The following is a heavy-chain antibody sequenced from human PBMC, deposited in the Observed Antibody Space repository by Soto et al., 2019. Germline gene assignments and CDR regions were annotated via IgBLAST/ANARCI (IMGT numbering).Heavy chain of an antibody. V-gene: IGHV4-59*01. CDR1: GGSISSYY. J-gene: IGHJ4*02. D-gene: IGHD6-13*01. Sequence: PSETLSLTRTVSGGSISSYYWSWIRQPPGKGLEWIGYIYYSGSTNYNPSLKSRVTISVDTSKNQFSLKLSSVTAADTAVYYCARLLAGAAAAGNLPDYWGQGTLVTVSS. CDR3: ARLLAGAAAAGNLPDY. CDR2: IYYSGST.